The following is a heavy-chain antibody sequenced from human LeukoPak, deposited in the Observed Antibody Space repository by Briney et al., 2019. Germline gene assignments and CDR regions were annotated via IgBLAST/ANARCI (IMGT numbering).Heavy chain of an antibody. J-gene: IGHJ4*02. Sequence: GGSLRLSCAVSGFTFNNYWMGWVRQAPGKGLEWVANINRDGSQKSFVDSVKGRFTISRDNAKNSLDLQMNSLRAEDTAVYYCARWGGGFDYWGRGTLVIVSS. CDR1: GFTFNNYW. V-gene: IGHV3-7*05. CDR3: ARWGGGFDY. D-gene: IGHD3-16*01. CDR2: INRDGSQK.